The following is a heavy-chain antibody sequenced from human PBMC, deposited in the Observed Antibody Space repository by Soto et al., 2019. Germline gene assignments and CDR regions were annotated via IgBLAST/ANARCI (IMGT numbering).Heavy chain of an antibody. J-gene: IGHJ4*02. CDR2: IYNSGAT. D-gene: IGHD3-22*01. CDR3: ARDADGGGYYYNY. CDR1: GDSMSSGSYY. Sequence: SETLSLTCSVSGDSMSSGSYYWSWIRQHPGKGLEWIGYIYNSGATYYNPSLKSRVTISVDTSKNQFSLKLSSVTAADTAVYYCARDADGGGYYYNYWGQGSMVTVSS. V-gene: IGHV4-31*03.